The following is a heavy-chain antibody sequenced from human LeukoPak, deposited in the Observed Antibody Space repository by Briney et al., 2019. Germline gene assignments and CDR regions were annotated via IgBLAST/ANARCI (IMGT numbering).Heavy chain of an antibody. V-gene: IGHV4-39*01. CDR3: ARNTYGDYTPGAFDI. J-gene: IGHJ3*02. CDR2: IYYSGST. D-gene: IGHD4-17*01. Sequence: SETLSLTCTVSGGSISSSSYYWGWIRQPPGKGLEWIGTIYYSGSTYYNPSLKSRVTISVDTSKNQFSLKLSSVTAADTAVYYCARNTYGDYTPGAFDIWGQGTMVTVSS. CDR1: GGSISSSSYY.